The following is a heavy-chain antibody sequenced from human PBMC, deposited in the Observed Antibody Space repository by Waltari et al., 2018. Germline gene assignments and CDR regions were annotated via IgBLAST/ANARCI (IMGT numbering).Heavy chain of an antibody. V-gene: IGHV4-39*07. CDR3: TDIDSSGYWIPYEDYYGMDV. D-gene: IGHD3-22*01. CDR2: IYYSGRT. CDR1: GGSISSSSHY. Sequence: QLQLPESTQGLVHPSETLPFTRTVSGGSISSSSHYWGWIRQPLAQALVLIVCIYYSGRTQYSPTSRSIVNETEDTAKDQFTLKLGSVNTAETAGYYWTDIDSSGYWIPYEDYYGMDVWGQGTTVTVSS. J-gene: IGHJ6*02.